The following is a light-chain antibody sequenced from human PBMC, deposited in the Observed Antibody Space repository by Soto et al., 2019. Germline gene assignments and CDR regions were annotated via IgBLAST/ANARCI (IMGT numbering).Light chain of an antibody. CDR3: ATWDDSLNGPV. CDR2: SNN. J-gene: IGLJ3*02. CDR1: SSNIGSNT. Sequence: QSVLTQPPSASGTPGQRVTISCSGSSSNIGSNTVNWYQQLPGTAPKILDYSNNKRPSGVPDRFSGSKSGTSASLAISGLQSEDEADYHCATWDDSLNGPVFGGGTKVTVL. V-gene: IGLV1-44*01.